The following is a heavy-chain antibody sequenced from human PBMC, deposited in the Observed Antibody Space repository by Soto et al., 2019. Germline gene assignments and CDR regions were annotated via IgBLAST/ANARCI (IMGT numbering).Heavy chain of an antibody. V-gene: IGHV1-3*01. CDR1: GYTFTSYA. D-gene: IGHD3-10*01. Sequence: ASVKVSCKASGYTFTSYAMDWVRQAPGQRPEWMGWINAGNGNTKYSQKFQGRVTITRDTSASTAYMELSSLRSEDTAVYYCARDMGFGLSDYWGQGTLVTVSS. J-gene: IGHJ4*02. CDR3: ARDMGFGLSDY. CDR2: INAGNGNT.